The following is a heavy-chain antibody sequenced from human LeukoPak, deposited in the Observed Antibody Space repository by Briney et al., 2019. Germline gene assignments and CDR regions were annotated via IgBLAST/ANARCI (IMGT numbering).Heavy chain of an antibody. V-gene: IGHV3-23*01. J-gene: IGHJ4*02. D-gene: IGHD6-19*01. Sequence: GGSLRLSCAASGFTFSSYAMSWVRQAPGKGLEWVSVISGSGGSTYSAESVKGRFTISRDNSKNTLYLQMNSLRVEDTAEYYCAKGPRASGWTYFDYWGQGTLVTVSS. CDR2: ISGSGGST. CDR1: GFTFSSYA. CDR3: AKGPRASGWTYFDY.